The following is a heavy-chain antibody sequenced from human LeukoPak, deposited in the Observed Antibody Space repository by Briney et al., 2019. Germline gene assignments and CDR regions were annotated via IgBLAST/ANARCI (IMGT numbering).Heavy chain of an antibody. V-gene: IGHV3-23*01. CDR1: GFTFSSYA. CDR2: ISGRDSTT. J-gene: IGHJ5*02. Sequence: PGGSLRLSCAASGFTFSSYAMSWVRQAPGKGLEWVSGISGRDSTTYYADSVKGRFTISRENSKNTLYLQMNSLRAEDTAVYYCATSGGSYWSWGQGTLATVSS. CDR3: ATSGGSYWS. D-gene: IGHD1-26*01.